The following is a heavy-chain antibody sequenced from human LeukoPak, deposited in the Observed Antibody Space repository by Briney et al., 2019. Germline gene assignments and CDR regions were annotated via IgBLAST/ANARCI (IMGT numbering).Heavy chain of an antibody. V-gene: IGHV3-66*01. J-gene: IGHJ4*02. D-gene: IGHD3-10*01. CDR2: LNSDGART. CDR3: ARLISGSYHLYFDD. Sequence: GGSLRLSCAASGFTVSSSFLSWVRQAPGKGLEWLSLLNSDGARTQYADSAKGRFTISRDNSKNTLYLQMNSLRAEDTALYYCARLISGSYHLYFDDWGLGTLVTLSS. CDR1: GFTVSSSF.